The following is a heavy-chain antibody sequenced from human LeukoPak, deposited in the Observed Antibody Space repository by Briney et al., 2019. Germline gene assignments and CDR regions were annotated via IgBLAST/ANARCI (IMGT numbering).Heavy chain of an antibody. CDR2: SSGSGGSP. D-gene: IGHD2-2*01. J-gene: IGHJ3*01. CDR3: AKDRSCTGSSCNVGS. V-gene: IGHV3-23*01. Sequence: GGSLRLSCPASGFTFRSFAMSWVRQAPGKGLEWVSASSGSGGSPYYADSVKGRFTISRDNSKNTLFLQMNSLRAEDTAVYYCAKDRSCTGSSCNVGSWGQGTMVTVSS. CDR1: GFTFRSFA.